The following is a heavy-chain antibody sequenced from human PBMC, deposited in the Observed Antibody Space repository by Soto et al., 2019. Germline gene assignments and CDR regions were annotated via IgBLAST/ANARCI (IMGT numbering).Heavy chain of an antibody. V-gene: IGHV5-51*01. J-gene: IGHJ6*02. Sequence: PGESLKISCKVSGYNFDTSWIGWVRQMPGKGLEWMGIIFPADSDTRYSPSFQGQVTLSVDKSISTAFLQWSSLRASDTAMYYCASLVATIDSYYYYGMDVWGQGTTVTVSS. CDR1: GYNFDTSW. CDR3: ASLVATIDSYYYYGMDV. D-gene: IGHD5-12*01. CDR2: IFPADSDT.